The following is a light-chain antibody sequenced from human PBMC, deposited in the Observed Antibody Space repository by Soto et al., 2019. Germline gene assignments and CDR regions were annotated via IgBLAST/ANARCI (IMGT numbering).Light chain of an antibody. CDR3: PPYAILPQP. V-gene: IGKV1-33*01. J-gene: IGKJ5*01. CDR2: DAS. CDR1: QDISNY. Sequence: DIQMTQTPSSLSASVGDRVTITCQASQDISNYLNWYQQKPGKAPKLLIYDASNLETGVPSRFSGSGSGTDFTFTISCLQPEDIAPYYCPPYAILPQPFAQGTRLAIK.